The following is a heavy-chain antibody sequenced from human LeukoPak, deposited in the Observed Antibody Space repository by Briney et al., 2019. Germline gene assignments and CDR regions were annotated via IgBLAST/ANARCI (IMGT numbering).Heavy chain of an antibody. J-gene: IGHJ4*02. CDR2: VSSSSSYI. D-gene: IGHD3-3*01. V-gene: IGHV3-21*01. CDR3: ARDDGGVPSDY. Sequence: GGSLRLSCAASGFTFSSYSMNWVRQAPGKGLEWVSSVSSSSSYIYYADSVKGRFTISRDNAKNSLYLQMNSLRAEDTAVYYCARDDGGVPSDYWGQGTLVTVSS. CDR1: GFTFSSYS.